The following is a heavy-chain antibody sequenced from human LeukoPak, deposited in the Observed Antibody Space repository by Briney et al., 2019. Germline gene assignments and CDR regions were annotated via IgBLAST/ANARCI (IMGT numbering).Heavy chain of an antibody. Sequence: GASVKVSCKASGYTFTSYGISWVRQAPGQGLEWMGWISAYNGNTNYAQKLQGRVTMTTDTSTSTAYMELRSLRSDDTAVYYCARDGWDPRHVVGGSSAFDYWGQGTLVTVSS. CDR1: GYTFTSYG. CDR2: ISAYNGNT. D-gene: IGHD1-26*01. CDR3: ARDGWDPRHVVGGSSAFDY. J-gene: IGHJ4*02. V-gene: IGHV1-18*01.